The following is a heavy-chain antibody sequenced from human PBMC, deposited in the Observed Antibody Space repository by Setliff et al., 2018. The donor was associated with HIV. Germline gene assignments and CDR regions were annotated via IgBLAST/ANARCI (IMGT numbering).Heavy chain of an antibody. CDR2: VSHSGNT. Sequence: PSETLSLTCAVSGYSISRGYFWVWVRQPPGKGLEWIGSVSHSGNTDYNISLKSRVTISIDNSNNHFSLKLRSVTAADTAVYYCARPLTTSYNFWGDAFSIWGQGTMVTVSS. CDR3: ARPLTTSYNFWGDAFSI. J-gene: IGHJ3*02. D-gene: IGHD3-3*01. V-gene: IGHV4-38-2*01. CDR1: GYSISRGYF.